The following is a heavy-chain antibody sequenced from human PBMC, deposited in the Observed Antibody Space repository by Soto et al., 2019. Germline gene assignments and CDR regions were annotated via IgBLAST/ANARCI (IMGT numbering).Heavy chain of an antibody. CDR2: ISAYNGNT. CDR1: GYTFTSYG. CDR3: ARDLSCGDFWRGYQIAFDY. D-gene: IGHD3-3*01. J-gene: IGHJ4*02. V-gene: IGHV1-18*04. Sequence: ASVKVSCKASGYTFTSYGISWVRQAPGQGLEWMGWISAYNGNTNYAQKLQGRVTMTTDTSTSTAYMELRSLRSDDTAVYYCARDLSCGDFWRGYQIAFDYPDPATLVTVSS.